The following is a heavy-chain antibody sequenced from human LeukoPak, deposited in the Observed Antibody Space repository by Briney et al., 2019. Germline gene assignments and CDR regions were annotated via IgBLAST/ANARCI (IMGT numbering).Heavy chain of an antibody. CDR2: INHSGST. Sequence: PSETLSLTCAVYGGSFSGYYWSWIRQPPGRGLEWIGEINHSGSTNYNPSLKSRVTISVDTSKNQFSLKLSSVTAADTAVYYCARHRCSGGSCYPMNWFDPWGQGTLVTVSS. CDR1: GGSFSGYY. CDR3: ARHRCSGGSCYPMNWFDP. D-gene: IGHD2-15*01. V-gene: IGHV4-34*01. J-gene: IGHJ5*02.